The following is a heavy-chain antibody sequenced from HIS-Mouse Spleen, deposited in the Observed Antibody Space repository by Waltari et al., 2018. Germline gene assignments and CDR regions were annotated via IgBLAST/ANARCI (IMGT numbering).Heavy chain of an antibody. CDR2: IVVGSGNT. CDR1: GFTFTRSA. CDR3: AAVAIRGVIKDYYGMDV. V-gene: IGHV1-58*01. J-gene: IGHJ6*02. D-gene: IGHD3-10*01. Sequence: HMQLVQSGPEVKKPGTSVKVSCKASGFTFTRSALHWVRPARGQRLEWIGWIVVGSGNTNYAQKFQERVTITRDMSTSTAYMELSSLRSEDTAVYYCAAVAIRGVIKDYYGMDVWGQGTTVTVSS.